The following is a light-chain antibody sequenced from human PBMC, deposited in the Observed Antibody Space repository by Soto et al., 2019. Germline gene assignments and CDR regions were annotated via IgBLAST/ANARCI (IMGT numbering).Light chain of an antibody. CDR2: GAS. CDR3: QQYNYWPPWT. CDR1: QNIRSN. V-gene: IGKV3-15*01. J-gene: IGKJ1*01. Sequence: EIEMTQSPATLSVSPGERATLSCRASQNIRSNLAWYQQIPGQAPRLLIHGASTSATGIPARFSGSGSGTEVTLPISGLQSADYAIYYCQQYNYWPPWTFGQGTKVEI.